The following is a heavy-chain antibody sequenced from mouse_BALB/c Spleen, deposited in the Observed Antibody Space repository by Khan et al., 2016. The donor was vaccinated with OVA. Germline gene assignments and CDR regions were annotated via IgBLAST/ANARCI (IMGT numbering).Heavy chain of an antibody. CDR2: IFPGSVST. J-gene: IGHJ3*01. CDR1: GYTFSSYW. D-gene: IGHD2-2*01. Sequence: VQLKESGGDLMKPGASVKISCKATGYTFSSYWIEWVKQRPGHGLEWIGQIFPGSVSTTYNEKFKGKATFTADTSSNTAYMQLSSLTSEDSAVYYCARGGYGGFAYWGQGTLVTVSA. V-gene: IGHV1-9*01. CDR3: ARGGYGGFAY.